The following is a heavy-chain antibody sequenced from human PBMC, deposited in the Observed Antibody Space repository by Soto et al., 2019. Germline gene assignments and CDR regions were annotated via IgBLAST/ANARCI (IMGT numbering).Heavy chain of an antibody. V-gene: IGHV3-30*18. Sequence: GGSLRLSCAASGFTFSSYGMHWVRQAPGKGLEWVAVISYDGSNKYYADSVKGRFTISRDNSKNTLYLQMNSLRAEDTAVYYCAKYSGLPTSAVWDYWGQGTLVTVSS. D-gene: IGHD3-10*01. CDR2: ISYDGSNK. J-gene: IGHJ4*02. CDR1: GFTFSSYG. CDR3: AKYSGLPTSAVWDY.